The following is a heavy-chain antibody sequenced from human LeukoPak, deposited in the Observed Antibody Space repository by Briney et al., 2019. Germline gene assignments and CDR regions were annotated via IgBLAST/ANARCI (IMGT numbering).Heavy chain of an antibody. Sequence: ASVRVSCKASGYTFTGSYIHWLRQAPGQGLDWMGWINPNSGGTNFALKFQGRVTMTTDTSVSTAYMELSSLRSDDTAVYYCARGGYHDYWGQGTLVTVSS. J-gene: IGHJ4*02. CDR3: ARGGYHDY. D-gene: IGHD5-18*01. V-gene: IGHV1-2*02. CDR2: INPNSGGT. CDR1: GYTFTGSY.